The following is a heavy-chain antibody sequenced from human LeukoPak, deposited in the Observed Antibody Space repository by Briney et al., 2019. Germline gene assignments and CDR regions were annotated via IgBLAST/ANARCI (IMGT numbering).Heavy chain of an antibody. CDR1: GYSISSGYY. CDR3: ARSDSVVVVPAAISHYFDY. V-gene: IGHV4-38-2*02. D-gene: IGHD2-2*01. CDR2: IYHSGST. Sequence: PSETLSLTCTVSGYSISSGYYWGWIRQPPGKGLEWIGSIYHSGSTYYNPSLKSRVTISVDTSKNQFSLKLSSVTAADTAVYYCARSDSVVVVPAAISHYFDYWGQGTLVTVSS. J-gene: IGHJ4*02.